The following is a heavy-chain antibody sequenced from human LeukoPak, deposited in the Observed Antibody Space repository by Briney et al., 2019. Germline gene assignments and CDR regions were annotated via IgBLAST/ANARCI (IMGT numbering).Heavy chain of an antibody. CDR1: GFTFSSYA. Sequence: GGSLRLSCAASGFTFSSYAMNWVRQAPGKGLEWVSAISGSGGSTYYADSVKGRFTISRDNSKNTLYLQMNSLRAEDTAVYYCADSSSWYSDAFDIWGQGTMVTVSS. V-gene: IGHV3-23*01. CDR3: ADSSSWYSDAFDI. D-gene: IGHD6-13*01. CDR2: ISGSGGST. J-gene: IGHJ3*02.